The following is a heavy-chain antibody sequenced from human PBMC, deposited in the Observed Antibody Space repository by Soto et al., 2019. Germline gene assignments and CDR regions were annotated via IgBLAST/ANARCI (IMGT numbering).Heavy chain of an antibody. CDR3: VRELNTDSSAYYSFAH. J-gene: IGHJ4*01. CDR1: GYHFTAYG. D-gene: IGHD3-22*01. V-gene: IGHV1-18*01. CDR2: VSTNNADT. Sequence: QVQLVQSGTEVKIPGASVTVSCNTSGYHFTAYGLAWLRQAPGQRPEWMGWVSTNNADTNYAQKFQGRVTMTTDKSTTTTAMDLRSLRYDDTAVYYCVRELNTDSSAYYSFAHCGHGTLVTVSA.